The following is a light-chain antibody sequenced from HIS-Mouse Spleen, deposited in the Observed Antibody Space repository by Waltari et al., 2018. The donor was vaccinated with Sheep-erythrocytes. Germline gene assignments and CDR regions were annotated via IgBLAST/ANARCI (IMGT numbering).Light chain of an antibody. J-gene: IGLJ2*01. CDR3: QAWDSSTVV. CDR1: KMGDKY. CDR2: QDS. Sequence: SYELTQPTSVSVSPGQTASLPCSGDKMGDKYACWYHQKPGQSPVLVIYQDSKRPLGIPERFSGSNSGNTATLTISGTQAMDEADYYCQAWDSSTVVFGGGTKLTVL. V-gene: IGLV3-1*01.